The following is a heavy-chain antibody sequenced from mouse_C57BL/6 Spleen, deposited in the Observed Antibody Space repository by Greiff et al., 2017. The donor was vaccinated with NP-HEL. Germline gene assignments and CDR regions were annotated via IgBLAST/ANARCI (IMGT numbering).Heavy chain of an antibody. D-gene: IGHD1-1*01. Sequence: EVQLQESGPGLVKPSQSLSLTCSVTGYSITSGYYWNWIRQFPGNKLEWMGYISYDGSNNYNPSLKNRISITRDTSKNQFFLKLNSVTTEDTATYYCAREDVYYGSSHWYFDVWGTGTTVTVSS. CDR3: AREDVYYGSSHWYFDV. V-gene: IGHV3-6*01. J-gene: IGHJ1*03. CDR2: ISYDGSN. CDR1: GYSITSGYY.